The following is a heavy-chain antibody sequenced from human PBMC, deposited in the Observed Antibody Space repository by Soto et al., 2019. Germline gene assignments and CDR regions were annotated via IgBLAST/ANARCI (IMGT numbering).Heavy chain of an antibody. J-gene: IGHJ6*02. Sequence: ASVKVSCKASGYTFTSYYMHWVRQAPXQGLEWMGIINPSGGSTSYAQKFQGRVTMTRDTSTSTVYMELSSLRSEDTAVYYCAREVIDTAMVTAYYYGMDVWGQGTTVTVSS. CDR2: INPSGGST. D-gene: IGHD5-18*01. V-gene: IGHV1-46*01. CDR3: AREVIDTAMVTAYYYGMDV. CDR1: GYTFTSYY.